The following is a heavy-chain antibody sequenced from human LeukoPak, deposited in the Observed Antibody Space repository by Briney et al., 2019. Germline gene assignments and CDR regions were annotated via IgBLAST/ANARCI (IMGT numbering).Heavy chain of an antibody. CDR2: IYYSGST. CDR3: ARFPVTAVPPDAFDI. CDR1: GGSISSYY. J-gene: IGHJ3*02. V-gene: IGHV4-59*08. D-gene: IGHD2-21*02. Sequence: SETLSLTCTVSGGSISSYYWSWIRQPPGKGLEWIGYIYYSGSTNYNPSLKSRVTISVDTSKNQFSLKLSSVTAADTAVYYCARFPVTAVPPDAFDIWGQGTMVTVSS.